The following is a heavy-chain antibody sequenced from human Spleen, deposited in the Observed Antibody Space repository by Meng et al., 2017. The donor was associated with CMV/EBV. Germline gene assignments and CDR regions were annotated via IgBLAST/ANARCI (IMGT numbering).Heavy chain of an antibody. CDR3: ASFHRYCSSTSGDLVPSY. CDR1: GGSFSGYY. D-gene: IGHD2-2*01. J-gene: IGHJ4*02. CDR2: INHSGST. Sequence: SETLSLTCAVYGGSFSGYYWSWIRQPPGKGLEWIGEINHSGSTNYNPSLKSRVTISVDTSKNQFSLTLRSVTAADTAVYYCASFHRYCSSTSGDLVPSYWGQGTLVTVSS. V-gene: IGHV4-34*01.